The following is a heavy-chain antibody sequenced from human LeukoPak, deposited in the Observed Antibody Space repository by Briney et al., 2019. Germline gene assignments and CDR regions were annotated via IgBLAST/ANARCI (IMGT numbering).Heavy chain of an antibody. CDR1: GFTFSSYE. Sequence: PGGSLRLSCAASGFTFSSYEMNWVRQAPEKGLEWVSYISRGGNTIYYSDSVKGRFTISRDTAKNSLYLQMNSLRAEDTAFYYCARNTGYSYGYFDYWGQGTLVTVSS. V-gene: IGHV3-48*03. CDR3: ARNTGYSYGYFDY. J-gene: IGHJ4*02. D-gene: IGHD5-18*01. CDR2: ISRGGNTI.